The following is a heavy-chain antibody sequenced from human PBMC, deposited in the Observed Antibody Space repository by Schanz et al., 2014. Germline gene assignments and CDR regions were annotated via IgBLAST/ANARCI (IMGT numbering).Heavy chain of an antibody. CDR3: AVLGGFGELPLDY. CDR1: GFTFSVYS. D-gene: IGHD3-10*01. CDR2: INNDGSQK. V-gene: IGHV3-7*01. Sequence: EVQLVESGGGLVQPGGSLRLSCTASGFTFSVYSMHWVRQTPGKGLESVASINNDGSQKFYVDSVKGRFAVSRDNPKNSLYLQMNSLRVEDTAVYYCAVLGGFGELPLDYRGQGTLVTVSS. J-gene: IGHJ4*02.